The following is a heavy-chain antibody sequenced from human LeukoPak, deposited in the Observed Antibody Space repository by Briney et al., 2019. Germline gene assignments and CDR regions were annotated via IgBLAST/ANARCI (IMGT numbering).Heavy chain of an antibody. Sequence: GGSLRLSCAASGFTVSSNYMSWVRQAPGKGLEWVSVIYSGGSTYYADSVKGRFTISRDNAKNSLYLQMNSLRAEDTAVYYCASQPTTQWLVDRNAFDIWGQGTMVTVSS. V-gene: IGHV3-66*04. CDR2: IYSGGST. J-gene: IGHJ3*02. D-gene: IGHD6-19*01. CDR3: ASQPTTQWLVDRNAFDI. CDR1: GFTVSSNY.